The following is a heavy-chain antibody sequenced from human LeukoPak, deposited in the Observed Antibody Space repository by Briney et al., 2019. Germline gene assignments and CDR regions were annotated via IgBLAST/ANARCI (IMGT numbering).Heavy chain of an antibody. CDR1: GGSISSYY. D-gene: IGHD3-22*01. Sequence: PSETLSLTCTVSGGSISSYYWSWIRQPPGKGLEWIGYIYYSGSTNYNPSLKSRVTISVDTSKNQFSLKLSSVTAADTAVYYCASAGTLYYYDSSGYYSLDYWGQGTLVIVSS. CDR2: IYYSGST. V-gene: IGHV4-59*01. J-gene: IGHJ4*02. CDR3: ASAGTLYYYDSSGYYSLDY.